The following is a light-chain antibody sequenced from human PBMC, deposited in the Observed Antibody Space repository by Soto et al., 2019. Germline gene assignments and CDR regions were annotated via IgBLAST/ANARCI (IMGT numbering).Light chain of an antibody. CDR3: QQYNSYSGT. Sequence: DIQMTQSPSTLCASIGDRVTITCRASQSIRSWLAWYQQKPGKAPKLLIYDASSLERGVPSRFSGSGSGTEFALTISSLQPDGFATYYCQQYNSYSGTFGQGTKVDIK. CDR1: QSIRSW. J-gene: IGKJ1*01. CDR2: DAS. V-gene: IGKV1-5*01.